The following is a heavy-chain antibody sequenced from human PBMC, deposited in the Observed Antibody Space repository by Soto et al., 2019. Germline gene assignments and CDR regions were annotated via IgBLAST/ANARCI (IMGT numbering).Heavy chain of an antibody. D-gene: IGHD6-13*01. V-gene: IGHV3-11*05. CDR3: AREKVSSSWFQETPYYYYGVDV. CDR1: GFTFSDYY. J-gene: IGHJ6*02. Sequence: QVQLVESGGGLVKPGGSLRLSCAASGFTFSDYYMTWIRQAPGKGLEWISYINGGGSHIIYADSVKGRFTISRDNAMDSLYLQMNSLRAEDTALYYCAREKVSSSWFQETPYYYYGVDVWGQGTTVTVSS. CDR2: INGGGSHI.